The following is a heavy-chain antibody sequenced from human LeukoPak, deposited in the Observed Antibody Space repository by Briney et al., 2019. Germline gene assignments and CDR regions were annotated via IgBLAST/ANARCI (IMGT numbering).Heavy chain of an antibody. J-gene: IGHJ5*02. Sequence: ASVKVSCKASGYTFTAYYMHWVRQAPGQGLEWMGWINPNSGGTNYAQKFQGRVTMTRDTSISTAYMELSRLRSDDTAVYYCARDIVRGVISHFDPWGQGTLVTVSS. CDR3: ARDIVRGVISHFDP. CDR1: GYTFTAYY. D-gene: IGHD3-10*01. CDR2: INPNSGGT. V-gene: IGHV1-2*02.